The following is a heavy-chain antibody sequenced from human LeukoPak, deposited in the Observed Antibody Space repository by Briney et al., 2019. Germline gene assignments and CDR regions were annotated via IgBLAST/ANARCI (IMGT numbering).Heavy chain of an antibody. J-gene: IGHJ5*02. CDR2: INPNSGGT. V-gene: IGHV1-2*02. Sequence: ASVKVSCKASVYTFTGYYMHWVRQAPGQGLEWMGWINPNSGGTNYAQKFQGRVTMSRDTSISTAYMELSRLRSDDTAVYYCARDRYYYDSSGPFDPWGQGTLVTVSS. CDR3: ARDRYYYDSSGPFDP. D-gene: IGHD3-22*01. CDR1: VYTFTGYY.